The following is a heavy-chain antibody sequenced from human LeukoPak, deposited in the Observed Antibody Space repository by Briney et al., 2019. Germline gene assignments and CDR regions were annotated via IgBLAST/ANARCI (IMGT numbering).Heavy chain of an antibody. V-gene: IGHV1-69*05. J-gene: IGHJ4*02. CDR3: AREVITGTARGSFDY. CDR2: IIPIFGTA. D-gene: IGHD1/OR15-1a*01. CDR1: GGTFSSYA. Sequence: SVKVSCKASGGTFSSYAISWVRQPPGQGLEWMGGIIPIFGTANYAQKFQGRVTITTDESTSTAYMELSSLRSEDTAVYYCAREVITGTARGSFDYWGQGTLVTVSS.